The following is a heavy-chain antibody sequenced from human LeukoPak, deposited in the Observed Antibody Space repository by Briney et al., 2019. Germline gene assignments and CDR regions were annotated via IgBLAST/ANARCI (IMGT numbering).Heavy chain of an antibody. CDR1: GFTFSSYG. V-gene: IGHV3-30*02. J-gene: IGHJ4*02. Sequence: GGSLRLSCAASGFTFSSYGMHWVRQAPGKGLEWVAFIRYDRRNQYYADSVKGRFTISRDNSKTTLYPQMNSLRAEDTAVYYCAKDYSDSSGYFRVPHVFDFWGEETLVTVSS. CDR3: AKDYSDSSGYFRVPHVFDF. D-gene: IGHD3-22*01. CDR2: IRYDRRNQ.